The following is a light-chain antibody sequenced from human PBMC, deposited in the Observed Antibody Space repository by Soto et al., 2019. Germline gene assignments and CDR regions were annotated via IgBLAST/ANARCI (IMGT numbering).Light chain of an antibody. CDR3: QQRRNWPPIT. J-gene: IGKJ5*01. Sequence: EIVLTQSPATLSLSPGERATLSCRASQSVSSYFAWYQQKPGQAPRLLIYDASTRATGIPARFSGSGSGTDFTLTISSLEPEDFAVYYCQQRRNWPPITFGQGTRLEIK. V-gene: IGKV3-11*01. CDR2: DAS. CDR1: QSVSSY.